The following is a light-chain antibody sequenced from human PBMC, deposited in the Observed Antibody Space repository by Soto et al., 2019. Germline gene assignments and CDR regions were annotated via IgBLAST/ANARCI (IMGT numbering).Light chain of an antibody. Sequence: QSALTQPASVSGSPGQSITISCTGTSSDVGGYNYVSWYQQHPGKAPKLMIYEVSNRPSGVSSRFSGSKSGNTASLTISGLQADDEADYYCSSYTGSSTLDFGTGTKLTVL. CDR2: EVS. J-gene: IGLJ1*01. V-gene: IGLV2-14*01. CDR1: SSDVGGYNY. CDR3: SSYTGSSTLD.